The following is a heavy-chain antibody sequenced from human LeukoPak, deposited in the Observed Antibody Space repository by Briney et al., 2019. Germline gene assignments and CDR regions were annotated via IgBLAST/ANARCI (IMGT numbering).Heavy chain of an antibody. J-gene: IGHJ3*02. CDR2: IIPIFGTA. CDR3: ARYGPIAAAVSGAFDI. D-gene: IGHD6-13*01. V-gene: IGHV1-69*13. CDR1: GGTFSSYA. Sequence: SVKVSCKASGGTFSSYAISWVRQAPGQGLEWMGGIIPIFGTANYAQKFQGRVTITADESTSTAYMELSSLRSEDTAVYYCARYGPIAAAVSGAFDIWGQGTMVTVSS.